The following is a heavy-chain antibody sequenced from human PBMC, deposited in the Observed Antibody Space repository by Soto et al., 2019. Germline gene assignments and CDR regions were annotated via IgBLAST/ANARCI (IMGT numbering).Heavy chain of an antibody. Sequence: SETLSLTWAVSGGSISSGGYCWSWIRQPPGKGLEWIGYIYHSGSTYYNPSLKSRVTISVDRSKNQFSLKLSSVTAADTAVYYCARSEATGLDYWGQGTLVTVSS. D-gene: IGHD1-26*01. V-gene: IGHV4-30-2*01. CDR2: IYHSGST. CDR1: GGSISSGGYC. J-gene: IGHJ4*02. CDR3: ARSEATGLDY.